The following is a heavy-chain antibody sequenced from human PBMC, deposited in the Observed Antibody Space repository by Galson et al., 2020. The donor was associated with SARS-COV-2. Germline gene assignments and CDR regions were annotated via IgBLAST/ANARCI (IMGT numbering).Heavy chain of an antibody. CDR3: ARDQVDCSGGSCYNPGPYDAFDI. CDR1: GGSISSGGYY. V-gene: IGHV4-31*03. J-gene: IGHJ3*02. CDR2: IYYSGST. D-gene: IGHD2-15*01. Sequence: ASETLSLTCTVSGGSISSGGYYWSWIRQHPGKGREWIGYIYYSGSTYYNPSLKSRVTLSVDKSKNQFSLKLSSVTAADTAVYYWARDQVDCSGGSCYNPGPYDAFDIWGQGTMVTVSS.